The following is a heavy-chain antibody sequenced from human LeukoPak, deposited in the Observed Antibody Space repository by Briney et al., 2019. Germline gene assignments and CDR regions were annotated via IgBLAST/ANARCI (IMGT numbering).Heavy chain of an antibody. CDR3: ARRGSSGWYVGYYFDY. D-gene: IGHD6-19*01. V-gene: IGHV4-34*01. Sequence: SETLSLTCAVYGGSFSGYYWSWIRQPPGKGLEWIGEINHSGSTNYNPSLKSRVTISVDKSKNQFSLKLSSVTAADTAVYYCARRGSSGWYVGYYFDYWGQGTLVTVSS. CDR1: GGSFSGYY. J-gene: IGHJ4*02. CDR2: INHSGST.